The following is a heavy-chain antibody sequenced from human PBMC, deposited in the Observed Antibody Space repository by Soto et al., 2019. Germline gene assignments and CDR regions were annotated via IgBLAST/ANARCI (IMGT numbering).Heavy chain of an antibody. J-gene: IGHJ4*02. CDR1: GGSFIDYY. Sequence: SETLSLTCAVYGGSFIDYYWSWIRQPPGKGLEWIGEINHSGSTNYNPSLKSRVTISVDTSKNQFSLKLDSVTAADTAVYYCARYNYVSGSYSNFDYWGQGTLVTVSS. V-gene: IGHV4-34*01. CDR2: INHSGST. D-gene: IGHD3-10*01. CDR3: ARYNYVSGSYSNFDY.